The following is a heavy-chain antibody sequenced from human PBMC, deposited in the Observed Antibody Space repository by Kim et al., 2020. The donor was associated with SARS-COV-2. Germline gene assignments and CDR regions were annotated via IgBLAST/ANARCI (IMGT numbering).Heavy chain of an antibody. D-gene: IGHD3-10*01. J-gene: IGHJ6*01. Sequence: SETLSLTCAVYGGSFSGYYWSWIRQPPGKGLEWIGEINHSGSTNYNPSLKSRVTISVDTSKNQFSLKLSSVTAADTAVYYCARIYGSGYYYYYYGMDVWG. CDR2: INHSGST. CDR3: ARIYGSGYYYYYYGMDV. CDR1: GGSFSGYY. V-gene: IGHV4-34*01.